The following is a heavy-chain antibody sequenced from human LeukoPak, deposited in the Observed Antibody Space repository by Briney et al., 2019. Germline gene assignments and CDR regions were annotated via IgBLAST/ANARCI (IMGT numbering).Heavy chain of an antibody. D-gene: IGHD3-10*01. CDR1: GGSFSGYY. CDR2: INHSGST. V-gene: IGHV4-34*01. J-gene: IGHJ4*02. Sequence: SETLSLTCAVYGGSFSGYYWSWIRQPPGKGLEWIGEINHSGSTNYNPSLKSRVTISVDTSKNQFSLKLSSVTAADTAVYYCASPPAGYYGSGSYSFDYWGQGTLVTVSS. CDR3: ASPPAGYYGSGSYSFDY.